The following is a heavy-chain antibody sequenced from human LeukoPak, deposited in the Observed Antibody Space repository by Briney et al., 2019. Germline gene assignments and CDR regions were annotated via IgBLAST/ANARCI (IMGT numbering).Heavy chain of an antibody. CDR2: LYTSGST. CDR3: ARESGGYRPLDY. D-gene: IGHD1-26*01. V-gene: IGHV4-4*07. Sequence: PSETLSLTCTVSGGSISGNYWTWIRQPAGKGLEWIGRLYTSGSTNYNPSLKSRVTMSVDTSKNQFSLKVSSVTAADTAMYYCARESGGYRPLDYWAQGTPVTVSS. J-gene: IGHJ4*02. CDR1: GGSISGNY.